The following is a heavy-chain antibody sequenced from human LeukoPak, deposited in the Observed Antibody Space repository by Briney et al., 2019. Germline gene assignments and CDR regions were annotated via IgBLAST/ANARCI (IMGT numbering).Heavy chain of an antibody. CDR2: ISRAGIST. Sequence: PGGSLRLSCAASGFSFNSYTVNWVRQAPGKGLEWVSSISRAGISTHYAASVKGRFTISRDNAKHSLYLQMNSLRAEDTAVYYCARELVAGDYYFSTSSYTYDYGMDVWGKGTTLIVSS. V-gene: IGHV3-21*01. CDR3: ARELVAGDYYFSTSSYTYDYGMDV. D-gene: IGHD3-3*01. J-gene: IGHJ6*04. CDR1: GFSFNSYT.